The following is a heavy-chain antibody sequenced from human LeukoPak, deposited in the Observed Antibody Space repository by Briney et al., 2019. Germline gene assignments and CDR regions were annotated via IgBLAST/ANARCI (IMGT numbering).Heavy chain of an antibody. Sequence: PGGSLRLSCAASGFTFSSYAMTWVRQAPGKGLEWVSAISGSGGSTYYAASVKGRFTISRDNSKNTLYLQMNSLRAEDTAVYYCVRDFSLTRLERPFDSWGQGTLVTVSS. D-gene: IGHD1-1*01. J-gene: IGHJ4*02. CDR3: VRDFSLTRLERPFDS. V-gene: IGHV3-23*01. CDR2: ISGSGGST. CDR1: GFTFSSYA.